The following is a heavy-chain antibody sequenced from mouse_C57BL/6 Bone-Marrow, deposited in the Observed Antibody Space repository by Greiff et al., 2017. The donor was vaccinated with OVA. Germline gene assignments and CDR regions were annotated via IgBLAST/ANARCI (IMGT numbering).Heavy chain of an antibody. D-gene: IGHD2-14*01. J-gene: IGHJ2*01. CDR3: AGGYPYYFDY. Sequence: VQLQQSGAELVRPGASVKLSCTASGFNIKDDYMHWVKQRPEQGLEWIGWIDPENGDTEYASKFQGKATITADTSSNTAYLQLSSLTSEDTAVYYCAGGYPYYFDYWGQGTTLTVSS. V-gene: IGHV14-4*01. CDR2: IDPENGDT. CDR1: GFNIKDDY.